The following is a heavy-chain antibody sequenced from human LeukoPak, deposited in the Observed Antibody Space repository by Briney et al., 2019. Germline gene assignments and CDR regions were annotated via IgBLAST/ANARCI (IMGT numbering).Heavy chain of an antibody. CDR3: ARKGSTVVTGTDY. Sequence: ETLSLTCAVYGGSFSGYYWSWIRQPPGKGLEWVSAINGDGGYTYYADSVKGRFTISRDNSKNTLYLQMNSLRAEDTAVYYCARKGSTVVTGTDYWGQGTLVTVSS. V-gene: IGHV3-23*01. J-gene: IGHJ4*02. D-gene: IGHD2-15*01. CDR2: INGDGGYT. CDR1: GGSFSGYY.